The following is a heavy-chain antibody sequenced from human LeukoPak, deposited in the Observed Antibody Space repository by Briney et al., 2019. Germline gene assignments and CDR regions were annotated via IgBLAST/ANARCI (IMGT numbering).Heavy chain of an antibody. D-gene: IGHD3-10*01. V-gene: IGHV3-30*04. CDR2: ISYDGSNK. CDR3: ARDERGWFDP. J-gene: IGHJ5*02. Sequence: GGSLRLSCAASGLTFSSYAMHWVRQAPGKGLEWVAVISYDGSNKYYADSVKGRFTISRDNSKNTLYLQMNSLRAEDTAVYYCARDERGWFDPWGQGTLVTVSS. CDR1: GLTFSSYA.